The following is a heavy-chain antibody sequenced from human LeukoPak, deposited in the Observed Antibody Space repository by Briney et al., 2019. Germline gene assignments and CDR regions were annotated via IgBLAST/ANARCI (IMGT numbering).Heavy chain of an antibody. V-gene: IGHV4-39*07. CDR3: ARAFVVRGSWEYYFDY. CDR1: GGSISSSSYY. D-gene: IGHD3-10*01. Sequence: SETLSLTCTVSGGSISSSSYYWGWIRQPPGKGLEWIGSIYYSGSTYYNPSLKSRVTISVDTSKNQFSLKLSSVTAADTAVYYCARAFVVRGSWEYYFDYWGQGTLVTVSS. CDR2: IYYSGST. J-gene: IGHJ4*02.